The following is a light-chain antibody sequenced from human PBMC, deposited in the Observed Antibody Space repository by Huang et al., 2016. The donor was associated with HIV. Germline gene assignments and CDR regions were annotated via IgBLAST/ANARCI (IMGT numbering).Light chain of an antibody. V-gene: IGKV3-15*01. CDR1: PSFSGN. J-gene: IGKJ1*01. CDR3: QQYNNWPRGT. Sequence: EIVMTQSPATLSVSPGERATLSCRASPSFSGNLAWYQQKPGQAPRLLIYGASTRANGVPDRFSGSGSGTEFTLTISSLQSEDFAVYYCQQYNNWPRGTFGQGTRVEIK. CDR2: GAS.